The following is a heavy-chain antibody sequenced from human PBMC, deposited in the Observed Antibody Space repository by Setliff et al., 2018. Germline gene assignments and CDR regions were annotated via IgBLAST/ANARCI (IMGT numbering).Heavy chain of an antibody. CDR1: GFTFSNSE. Sequence: GGSLRLSCAASGFTFSNSEMNWVRQAPGKGLEWIAFINRSGSIIYYADSVKGRFTVSRDNAKNSLYLQMSSLRAEDTAIYYCASPQAVGNYASPKYYMDVWGKGTTVTVSS. CDR2: INRSGSII. V-gene: IGHV3-48*03. D-gene: IGHD6-19*01. J-gene: IGHJ6*03. CDR3: ASPQAVGNYASPKYYMDV.